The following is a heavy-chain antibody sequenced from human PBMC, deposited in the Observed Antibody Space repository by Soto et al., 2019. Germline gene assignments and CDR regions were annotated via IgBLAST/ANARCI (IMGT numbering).Heavy chain of an antibody. CDR3: ARGNTGYSSSWYFDY. CDR1: GYTFTSYA. J-gene: IGHJ4*02. Sequence: VASVKVSCKASGYTFTSYAMHWVRQAPGQRLEWMGWINAGNGNTKYSQKFQGRVTITRDTSASTAYMELSSLRSEDTAVYYCARGNTGYSSSWYFDYWGQGTLVTVSS. D-gene: IGHD6-13*01. V-gene: IGHV1-3*01. CDR2: INAGNGNT.